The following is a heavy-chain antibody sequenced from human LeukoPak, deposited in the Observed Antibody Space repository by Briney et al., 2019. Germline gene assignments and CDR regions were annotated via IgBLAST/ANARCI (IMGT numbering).Heavy chain of an antibody. CDR1: GFTFSSYA. D-gene: IGHD3-10*01. CDR3: AKGDLWFGELLSSHLDY. V-gene: IGHV3-23*01. J-gene: IGHJ4*02. Sequence: PGRSLRLSCAASGFTFSSYAMSWVRQAPGKGLDWVSAIIGSGVRPYYADPVKGRFTISRDNSKNTLYLQMNRLRAEDTAVYYCAKGDLWFGELLSSHLDYWGQGTLVTVSS. CDR2: IIGSGVRP.